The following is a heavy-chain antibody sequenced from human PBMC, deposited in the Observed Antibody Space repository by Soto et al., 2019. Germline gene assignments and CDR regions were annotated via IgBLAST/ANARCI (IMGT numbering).Heavy chain of an antibody. CDR2: VSGSGGST. J-gene: IGHJ4*02. V-gene: IGHV3-23*01. D-gene: IGHD3-16*01. Sequence: EVQLLESGGGLVQPGGSLRLSCAASGFTFSSYAMSWVRQGPGKGLEWVSAVSGSGGSTYYADSVKGRFTISRDNSKNTLYLERNSLRAEDTAVYYGGKAGGEYGGLDYWGQGTLVTVSS. CDR3: GKAGGEYGGLDY. CDR1: GFTFSSYA.